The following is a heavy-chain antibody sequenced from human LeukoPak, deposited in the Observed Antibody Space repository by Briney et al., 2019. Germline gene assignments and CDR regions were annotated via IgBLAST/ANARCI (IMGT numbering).Heavy chain of an antibody. D-gene: IGHD3-10*01. J-gene: IGHJ5*02. V-gene: IGHV3-30*18. CDR2: ISYDGSNK. CDR3: AKDAGGPYGS. CDR1: GFTFSSYG. Sequence: PGGSLRLSCAASGFTFSSYGMHWVRQAPGKGLEWVAVISYDGSNKYYADSVKGRFTISRDNSKNTLYLQMNSLRAEDTAVYYCAKDAGGPYGSWGQGPLVTVSS.